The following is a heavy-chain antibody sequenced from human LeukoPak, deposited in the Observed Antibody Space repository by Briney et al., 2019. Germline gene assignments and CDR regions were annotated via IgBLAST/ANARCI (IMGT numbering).Heavy chain of an antibody. J-gene: IGHJ4*02. Sequence: SVKVSCKASGGTFSSYAISWVRQAPGQGLEWMGGIIPIFGTANYAQKFQGRVTITTDESTSTAYMELSGLRSEDTAVYYCARGAYGSGSYYNYYLDYWGQGTLVTVSS. CDR2: IIPIFGTA. D-gene: IGHD3-10*01. V-gene: IGHV1-69*05. CDR3: ARGAYGSGSYYNYYLDY. CDR1: GGTFSSYA.